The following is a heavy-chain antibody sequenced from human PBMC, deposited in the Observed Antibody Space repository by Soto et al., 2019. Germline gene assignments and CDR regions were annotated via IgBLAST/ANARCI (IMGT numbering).Heavy chain of an antibody. CDR2: INAGNGNT. J-gene: IGHJ4*02. D-gene: IGHD6-13*01. Sequence: ASVKVSCKASGYTFTSYAMHWVRQAPGQRLEWMGWINAGNGNTKYSQKFQGRVTITRDTSASTAYMELSSLRSEDTAVYYCARTRYSSSWYPSYYFDYWGQGTLVTVSS. V-gene: IGHV1-3*01. CDR3: ARTRYSSSWYPSYYFDY. CDR1: GYTFTSYA.